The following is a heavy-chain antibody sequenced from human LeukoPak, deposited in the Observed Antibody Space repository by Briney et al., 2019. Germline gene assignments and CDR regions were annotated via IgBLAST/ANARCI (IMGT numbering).Heavy chain of an antibody. D-gene: IGHD2-21*02. CDR3: ARAYCGGDCP. V-gene: IGHV3-7*01. Sequence: GGSLRLSCAASGFTFSSYAMSWVRQAPGKGLEWVANIKQDGSEKYYVDSVKGRFTISRDNAKNSLYLQMNSLRAEDTAVYYCARAYCGGDCPWGQGTLVTVSS. CDR2: IKQDGSEK. CDR1: GFTFSSYA. J-gene: IGHJ5*02.